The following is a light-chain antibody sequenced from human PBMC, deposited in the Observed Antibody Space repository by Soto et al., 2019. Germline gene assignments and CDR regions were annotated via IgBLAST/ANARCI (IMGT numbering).Light chain of an antibody. V-gene: IGKV1-39*01. J-gene: IGKJ1*01. CDR2: VAS. CDR1: QSISSD. CDR3: QQGHSAPRT. Sequence: DIHLTQSPSSLSASVGDRVTIACRASQSISSDLNWYQQKAGQAPKLLIYVASSLQIGVPSRFSGSGSGTEFTLTINSLQPEDFATYYCQQGHSAPRTFGLGTRV.